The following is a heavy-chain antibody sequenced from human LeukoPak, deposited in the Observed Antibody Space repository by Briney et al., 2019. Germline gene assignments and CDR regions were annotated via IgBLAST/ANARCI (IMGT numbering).Heavy chain of an antibody. CDR1: GGTFSSYA. V-gene: IGHV1-69*13. CDR2: IIPIFGTA. CDR3: AREGSGSYWGNDY. D-gene: IGHD1-26*01. J-gene: IGHJ4*02. Sequence: SVKVSCKASGGTFSSYAISWVRQAPGQGLEWMGGIIPIFGTANYAQKFQGRVTITADESTSTAYMGLSSLRSEDTAVYYCAREGSGSYWGNDYWGQGTLVTVSS.